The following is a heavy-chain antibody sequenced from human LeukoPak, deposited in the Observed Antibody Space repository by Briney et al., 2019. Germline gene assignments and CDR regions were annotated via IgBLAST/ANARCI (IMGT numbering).Heavy chain of an antibody. CDR1: GGSFSGYY. J-gene: IGHJ4*02. V-gene: IGHV4-34*01. D-gene: IGHD6-13*01. Sequence: SETLSLTCAVYGGSFSGYYWSWIRQPPGKGLEWIGEINHSGSTNYNPSLKSRVTISVDTSKNQFSLKLSSMTAADTAVYYCARGDRYSSWYYYNTDGFDYWGQGTLVTVSS. CDR2: INHSGST. CDR3: ARGDRYSSWYYYNTDGFDY.